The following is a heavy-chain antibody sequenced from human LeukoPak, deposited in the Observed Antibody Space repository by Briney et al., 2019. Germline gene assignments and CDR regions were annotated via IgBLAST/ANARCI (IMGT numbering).Heavy chain of an antibody. J-gene: IGHJ4*02. Sequence: ASVKVSCKASGYTFTGYYMHWVRQAPGHGLEWMGWINPNSGGTNYAQKFQGRVTMTRDTSISTAYMELSRLRSDDTAVYYCARANLQQWLVPFDYWGQGTLVTVSS. CDR2: INPNSGGT. V-gene: IGHV1-2*02. CDR3: ARANLQQWLVPFDY. CDR1: GYTFTGYY. D-gene: IGHD6-19*01.